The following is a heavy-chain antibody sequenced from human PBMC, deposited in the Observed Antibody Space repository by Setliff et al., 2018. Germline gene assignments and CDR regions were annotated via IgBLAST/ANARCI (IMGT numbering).Heavy chain of an antibody. CDR3: ARVVYYASGSSLSYGMDV. J-gene: IGHJ6*02. CDR1: GHTFTNYG. Sequence: GASVKVSCKTSGHTFTNYGITWVRQAPGQGLEWMGWISAYNDNKNYAQKFQGRVTMTTDTSTNTVFMELRSLRSDDTAMFYCARVVYYASGSSLSYGMDVWGQGTAVTVSS. D-gene: IGHD3-10*01. V-gene: IGHV1-18*01. CDR2: ISAYNDNK.